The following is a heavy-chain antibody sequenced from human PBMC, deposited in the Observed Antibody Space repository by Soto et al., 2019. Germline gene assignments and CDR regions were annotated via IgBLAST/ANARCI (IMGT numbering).Heavy chain of an antibody. D-gene: IGHD1-1*01. Sequence: QVQLVESGGGLVQPGTSLRLSCAASGFTFPTYGMHWVRQAPGKGLEWVALIWYDGSNKFYADSVKGRFTISRDNSKNTLYLEMNSLRVEDTAVYFCARDTNRWPHHTTHQFDYWGQGTLVTVSS. V-gene: IGHV3-33*01. CDR1: GFTFPTYG. CDR3: ARDTNRWPHHTTHQFDY. J-gene: IGHJ4*02. CDR2: IWYDGSNK.